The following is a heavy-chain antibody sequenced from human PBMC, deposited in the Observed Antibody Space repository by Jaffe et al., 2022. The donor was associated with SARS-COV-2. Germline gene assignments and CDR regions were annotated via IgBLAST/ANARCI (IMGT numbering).Heavy chain of an antibody. CDR2: IHYNGRT. J-gene: IGHJ4*02. CDR1: GGFFSSPSYY. CDR3: ARRTGGNSHYDF. Sequence: QVKLQESGPGVVKPSETLSLTCTVSGGFFSSPSYYWSWIRQPPGKGLDWIGFIHYNGRTNYDPSLKSRVTISADSSKSHFSLRLTSVTAADSAVYFCARRTGGNSHYDFWGQGILVTVSS. V-gene: IGHV4-61*03. D-gene: IGHD2-21*01.